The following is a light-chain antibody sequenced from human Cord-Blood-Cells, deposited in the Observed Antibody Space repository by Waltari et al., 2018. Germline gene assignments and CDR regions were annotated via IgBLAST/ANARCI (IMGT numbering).Light chain of an antibody. Sequence: DIQMTQSPSTLSASVGDRVTITCRASQSISSWLAWYQQKPGKAPKLLIYKASSLESGVPSRFSGSGSGTEFTLTLSSLQPDDFATYYCQQYNSYWTFGQGTKVESK. J-gene: IGKJ1*01. CDR3: QQYNSYWT. V-gene: IGKV1-5*03. CDR2: KAS. CDR1: QSISSW.